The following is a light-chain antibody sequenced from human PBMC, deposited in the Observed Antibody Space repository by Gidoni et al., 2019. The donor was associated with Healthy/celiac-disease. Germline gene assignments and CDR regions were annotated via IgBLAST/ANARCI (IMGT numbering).Light chain of an antibody. V-gene: IGKV3-11*01. Sequence: EFVLPQSPATLSLSPGESATLSCRASQSVSSYLAWYQQKPGQAPRLLIYDASNRATGIPARFSGSGSGTDFTLTISSLEPEDFAVYYCQQRSNWLSLTFGGGTKVEIK. CDR3: QQRSNWLSLT. J-gene: IGKJ4*01. CDR1: QSVSSY. CDR2: DAS.